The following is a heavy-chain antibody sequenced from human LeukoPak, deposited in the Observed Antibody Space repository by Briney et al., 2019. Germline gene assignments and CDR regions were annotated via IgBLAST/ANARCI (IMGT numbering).Heavy chain of an antibody. CDR1: GGSISSYY. V-gene: IGHV4-59*01. D-gene: IGHD3-3*01. J-gene: IGHJ3*02. CDR2: IYYSGST. Sequence: SETLSLTCTVSGGSISSYYWSWIRQPPGKGLEWIGYIYYSGSTNCNPSLKSRVTISVDTSKNQFSLKLSSVTAADTAVYYCARAGITIFGVVIMPDAFDIWGQGTMVTVSS. CDR3: ARAGITIFGVVIMPDAFDI.